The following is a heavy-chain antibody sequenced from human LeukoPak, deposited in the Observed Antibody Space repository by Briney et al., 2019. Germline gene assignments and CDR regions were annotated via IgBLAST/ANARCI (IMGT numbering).Heavy chain of an antibody. V-gene: IGHV3-23*01. J-gene: IGHJ4*02. Sequence: QSGGTQRLSCAASGFTFSNYGMNWVRQAPGRGLEWVSGIRGNGITTYYADSVKGRFTISRDNSKNTVYLQMNSLRAEDTAIYYCAKDDRWLQYNDWGQGTLVTVSS. CDR1: GFTFSNYG. D-gene: IGHD5-24*01. CDR2: IRGNGITT. CDR3: AKDDRWLQYND.